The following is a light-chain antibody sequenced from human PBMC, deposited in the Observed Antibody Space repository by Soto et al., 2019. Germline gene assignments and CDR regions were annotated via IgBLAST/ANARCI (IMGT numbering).Light chain of an antibody. V-gene: IGLV2-11*01. CDR1: SSDVGGYNY. CDR3: CSYAGYFWV. J-gene: IGLJ3*02. Sequence: QSALTQPRSVSGSPGQSVTISCTGTSSDVGGYNYVSWYQQHPGKAPKLMIYDVSERPSGVPYRFSGSKSGNTASLTISGLQAEDEADYYCCSYAGYFWVFGGGTKLTVL. CDR2: DVS.